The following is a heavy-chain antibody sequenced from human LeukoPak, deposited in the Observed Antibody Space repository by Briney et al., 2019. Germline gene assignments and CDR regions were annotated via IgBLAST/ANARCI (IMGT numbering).Heavy chain of an antibody. CDR3: AKDPRYCSSSGCYYYGMDV. J-gene: IGHJ6*04. CDR2: ISYDGSNK. D-gene: IGHD2-2*01. CDR1: GFTFSSYG. V-gene: IGHV3-30*18. Sequence: GRSLRLSCAASGFTFSSYGMHWVRQAPGKGLEWVAVISYDGSNKYYADSVKGRFTISRDNSKNTLYLQMNSLRAEDTGVYYCAKDPRYCSSSGCYYYGMDVWGKGTTVTVSS.